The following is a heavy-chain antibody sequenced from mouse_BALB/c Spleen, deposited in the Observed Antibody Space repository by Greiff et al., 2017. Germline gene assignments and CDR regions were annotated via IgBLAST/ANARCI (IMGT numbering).Heavy chain of an antibody. CDR2: ISSGSSTI. CDR1: GFTFSSFG. D-gene: IGHD1-1*01. J-gene: IGHJ1*01. CDR3: ARGDYYGSSYRYFDV. Sequence: EVKLVESGGGLVQPGGSRKLSCAASGFTFSSFGMHWVRQAPEKGLEWVAYISSGSSTIYYADTVKGRFTISRDNPKNTLFLQMTSLRSEDTAMYYCARGDYYGSSYRYFDVWGAGTTVTVSS. V-gene: IGHV5-17*02.